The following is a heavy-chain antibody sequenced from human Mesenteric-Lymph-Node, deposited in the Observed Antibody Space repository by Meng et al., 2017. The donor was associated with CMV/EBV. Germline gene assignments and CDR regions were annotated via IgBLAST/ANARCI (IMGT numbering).Heavy chain of an antibody. Sequence: GSLRLSCTVSGGSMNNYYWSWIRQPPGGGLEWLGYVHYSGGTNYTPSLMSRVTISADMSKNQFSLKLTSVTAADTAVYYCARVDSSSWGLDFYGMDVWGQGTTVTVSS. D-gene: IGHD3-22*01. CDR2: VHYSGGT. V-gene: IGHV4-59*01. CDR3: ARVDSSSWGLDFYGMDV. J-gene: IGHJ6*02. CDR1: GGSMNNYY.